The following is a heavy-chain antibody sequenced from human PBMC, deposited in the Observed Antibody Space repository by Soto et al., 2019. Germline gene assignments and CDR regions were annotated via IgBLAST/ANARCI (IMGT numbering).Heavy chain of an antibody. D-gene: IGHD3-3*01. Sequence: HPGGSVRLSCAASGFTFSSYSMNWVRQAPGKGLEWVSYISGSSATIYYADSVKGRFTISRDNAENSLYLQMNSLRAEDTAVYYCAKYDFWSGYLLAYWGLGTLVTVSS. CDR1: GFTFSSYS. CDR2: ISGSSATI. V-gene: IGHV3-48*04. CDR3: AKYDFWSGYLLAY. J-gene: IGHJ4*02.